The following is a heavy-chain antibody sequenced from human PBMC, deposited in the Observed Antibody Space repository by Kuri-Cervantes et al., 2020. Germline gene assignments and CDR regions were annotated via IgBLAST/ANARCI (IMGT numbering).Heavy chain of an antibody. CDR1: GFTFSSHA. CDR3: ARDWHPGGSSGYYPSPLRY. D-gene: IGHD3-22*01. V-gene: IGHV3-30-3*01. J-gene: IGHJ4*02. CDR2: ISYDGSNK. Sequence: GESLKISCAASGFTFSSHAMHWVRQAPGKGLEWVAVISYDGSNKYYADSVKGRFTISRDNSKNTLYLQMNSLRAEDTAVYYCARDWHPGGSSGYYPSPLRYWGQGTLVTVSS.